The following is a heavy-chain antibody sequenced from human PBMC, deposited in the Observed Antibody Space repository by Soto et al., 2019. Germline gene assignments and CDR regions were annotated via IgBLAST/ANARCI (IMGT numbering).Heavy chain of an antibody. V-gene: IGHV4-39*01. CDR2: IYFSGTT. Sequence: QLQLQESGPGLVKPSETLSLTCTVSGVSISDTSYYWGWIRQPPGKGLEWIGTIYFSGTTFDNPSLKSRLTISLDTSKNAYAPRMRSVTAADTAVYYCARHGYYWGQGTLVAVSS. CDR3: ARHGYY. J-gene: IGHJ4*02. CDR1: GVSISDTSYY.